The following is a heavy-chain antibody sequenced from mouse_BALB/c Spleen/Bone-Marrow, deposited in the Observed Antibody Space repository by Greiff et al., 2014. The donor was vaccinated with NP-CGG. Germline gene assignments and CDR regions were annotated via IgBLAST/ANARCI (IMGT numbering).Heavy chain of an antibody. CDR3: ARSEATMILAY. CDR2: IYPGDGDT. J-gene: IGHJ3*01. CDR1: GYTFTSYW. Sequence: QVQLQQSGAELARPGASVKLPCKASGYTFTSYWMQWVKQRPGQGLEWIGAIYPGDGDTRYTQKFKGKATLTADKSSSTAYMQLSSLASEDSAVYYCARSEATMILAYWGQGTLVTVSA. D-gene: IGHD2-4*01. V-gene: IGHV1-87*01.